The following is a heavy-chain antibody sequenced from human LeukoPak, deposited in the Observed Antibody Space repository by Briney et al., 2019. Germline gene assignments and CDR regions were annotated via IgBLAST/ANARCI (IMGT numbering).Heavy chain of an antibody. CDR3: ARDRKAMGTDAFDI. CDR1: GGTFSNYA. J-gene: IGHJ3*02. V-gene: IGHV1-69*06. CDR2: IIPIFGTA. D-gene: IGHD5-18*01. Sequence: ASVKVSCKASGGTFSNYAINWVRQAPGQGLEWMGGIIPIFGTANYVQKFQGRVTINADKFTSTAYMELSSLKSEDTAVYFCARDRKAMGTDAFDIWGQGTMVTVSS.